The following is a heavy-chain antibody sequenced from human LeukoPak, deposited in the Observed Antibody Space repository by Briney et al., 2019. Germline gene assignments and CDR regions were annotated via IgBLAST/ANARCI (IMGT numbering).Heavy chain of an antibody. CDR1: GFTFSSYG. CDR2: ISYDGSNK. Sequence: GGSLRLSCAASGFTFSSYGMHWVRQAPGKGLEWVAVISYDGSNKYYADSVEGRFTISRDNAKNSLYLQMNSLRDEDTAVYYCAREEYDFWSGDPYYYGMDVWGQGTTVTVSS. V-gene: IGHV3-30*03. D-gene: IGHD3-3*01. J-gene: IGHJ6*01. CDR3: AREEYDFWSGDPYYYGMDV.